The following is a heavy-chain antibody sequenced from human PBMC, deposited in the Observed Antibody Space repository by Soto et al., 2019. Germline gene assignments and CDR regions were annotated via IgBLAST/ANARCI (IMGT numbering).Heavy chain of an antibody. CDR1: GYTFTSYA. V-gene: IGHV1-3*05. Sequence: QVQLEQSGAEEKKPGATVTVSCRASGYTFTSYAIHWVRQAPGQRLEWMGWINAGNGNTKYSQKFQGRVTITRDTSASTAYMELSSLRSEDTAVYYCARGVPIFMDYWGQGTLVTVSS. J-gene: IGHJ4*02. CDR2: INAGNGNT. CDR3: ARGVPIFMDY. D-gene: IGHD3-10*01.